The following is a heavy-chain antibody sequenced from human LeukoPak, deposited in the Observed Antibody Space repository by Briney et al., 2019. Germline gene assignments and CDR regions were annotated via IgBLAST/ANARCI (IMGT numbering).Heavy chain of an antibody. V-gene: IGHV4-39*01. Sequence: PSETLSLTCTVSGGSICSGSYYCGWIRQPPGKGLEWIGSIYYSGSTYYNPSLKSRVTISVDTSKNQFSLKLSSVTAADTAVYYCARHSYYDSSGYYYVSDYLFAFDYWGQGTLVTVSS. D-gene: IGHD3-22*01. CDR1: GGSICSGSYY. CDR2: IYYSGST. CDR3: ARHSYYDSSGYYYVSDYLFAFDY. J-gene: IGHJ4*02.